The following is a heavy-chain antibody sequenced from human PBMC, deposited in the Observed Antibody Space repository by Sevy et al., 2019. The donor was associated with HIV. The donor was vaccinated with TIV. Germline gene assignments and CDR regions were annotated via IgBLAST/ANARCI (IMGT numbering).Heavy chain of an antibody. D-gene: IGHD3-3*01. CDR1: GFTFSSYA. Sequence: GGSLRLSCAASGFTFSSYAMSWVRQAPGKGLEWVSAISGSGGSTYYADSVKGRFTISRDNSKNTLYLQMNSLRDEDTAVYYCAKDRSLRFLEWLLYGWGQGTLVTVSS. J-gene: IGHJ4*02. V-gene: IGHV3-23*01. CDR2: ISGSGGST. CDR3: AKDRSLRFLEWLLYG.